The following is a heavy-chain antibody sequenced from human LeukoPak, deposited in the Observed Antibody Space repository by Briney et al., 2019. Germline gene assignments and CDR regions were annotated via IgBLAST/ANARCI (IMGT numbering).Heavy chain of an antibody. CDR3: AKGVDVELDY. V-gene: IGHV3-11*06. D-gene: IGHD3-10*01. CDR1: GFTFSDYY. Sequence: GGSLRLSCAASGFTFSDYYMSWIRQAPGKGLEWVSYISSSSSYTNYADSVKGRFTISRDNSKDTLYLQMNSLRAEDTAVYYCAKGVDVELDYWGQGTLVTVSP. J-gene: IGHJ4*02. CDR2: ISSSSSYT.